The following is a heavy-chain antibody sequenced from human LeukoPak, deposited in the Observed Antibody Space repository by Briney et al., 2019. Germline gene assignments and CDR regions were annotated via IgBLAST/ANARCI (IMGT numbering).Heavy chain of an antibody. Sequence: ASVKVSCKASGFTFTNYALHWVRQAPGQRLEWMGWTNGATGNTRFSQDFQGRLTITIDTSASTAYMELSSLRSEDTAVYYCASSLRAEELRPNDAFDIWGQGTMVTVSS. CDR3: ASSLRAEELRPNDAFDI. D-gene: IGHD1-1*01. CDR2: TNGATGNT. J-gene: IGHJ3*02. V-gene: IGHV1-3*02. CDR1: GFTFTNYA.